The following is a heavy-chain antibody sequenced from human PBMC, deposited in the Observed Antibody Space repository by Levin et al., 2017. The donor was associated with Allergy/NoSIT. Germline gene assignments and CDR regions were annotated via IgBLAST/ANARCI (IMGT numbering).Heavy chain of an antibody. CDR3: ARAPLSSSNAFDI. CDR2: ISSSGSTI. J-gene: IGHJ3*02. V-gene: IGHV3-11*01. Sequence: GGSLRLSCAASGFTFSDYYMSWIRQAPGKGLEWVSYISSSGSTIYYADSVKGRFTISRDNAKNSLYLQMNSLRAEDTAVYYCARAPLSSSNAFDIWGQGTMVTVSS. D-gene: IGHD6-6*01. CDR1: GFTFSDYY.